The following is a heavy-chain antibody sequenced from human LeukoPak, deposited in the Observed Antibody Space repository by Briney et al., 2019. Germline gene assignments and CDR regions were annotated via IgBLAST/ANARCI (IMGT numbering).Heavy chain of an antibody. D-gene: IGHD3-10*01. V-gene: IGHV4-34*01. CDR1: GGSFSGYY. J-gene: IGHJ6*03. Sequence: SETLSLTCAVYGGSFSGYYWSWIRQPPGKGLEWIGEINHSGSTNYNPSLKSRVTISVDTSKNQFSLKLSSVTAADTAVYYCARGSGSDPFGELSSPPTYYYYMDVWGKGTTVTVSS. CDR3: ARGSGSDPFGELSSPPTYYYYMDV. CDR2: INHSGST.